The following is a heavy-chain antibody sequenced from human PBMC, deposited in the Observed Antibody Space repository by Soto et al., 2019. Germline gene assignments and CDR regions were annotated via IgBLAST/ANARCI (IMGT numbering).Heavy chain of an antibody. CDR1: RYTFIQYG. V-gene: IGHV1-18*01. D-gene: IGHD3-10*01. CDR3: ARDFDGSGSYYTDY. J-gene: IGHJ4*02. Sequence: SVNVSYMASRYTFIQYGINWGRQAPGQGLEWMGWISVYNGNTKYAQKFQGRVTMTTDTSTSTAYMELTSLRPDDTDVYYCARDFDGSGSYYTDYWGQGTLVTVYS. CDR2: ISVYNGNT.